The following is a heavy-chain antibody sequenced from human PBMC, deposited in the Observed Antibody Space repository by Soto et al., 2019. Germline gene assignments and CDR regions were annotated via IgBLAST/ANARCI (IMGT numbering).Heavy chain of an antibody. CDR2: IRKRTNSYTT. CDR1: GFTFSDHY. J-gene: IGHJ4*02. D-gene: IGHD6-19*01. Sequence: EVQLVESGGGLAQPGGSLRLSCAASGFTFSDHYMDWVRQAPGKGLEWVGRIRKRTNSYTTEYAASVKGRFIISRDDSKNSLYLQMNSLKTDDTAVYYCARVMVVAGHYYFDYWGQGTLVTVSS. V-gene: IGHV3-72*01. CDR3: ARVMVVAGHYYFDY.